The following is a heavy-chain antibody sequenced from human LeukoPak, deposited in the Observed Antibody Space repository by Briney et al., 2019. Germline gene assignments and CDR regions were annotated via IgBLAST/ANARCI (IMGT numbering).Heavy chain of an antibody. CDR1: GFTFSGSA. CDR3: TSRMGATDY. V-gene: IGHV3-73*01. CDR2: IRSKANSYAT. J-gene: IGHJ4*02. Sequence: PGGSLRLSCAAPGFTFSGSAMHWVRQASGKGLEWVGRIRSKANSYATAYAASVKGRFTISRGDSKNTAYLQMNSLKTEDTAVYYCTSRMGATDYWGQGTLVTVSS. D-gene: IGHD1-26*01.